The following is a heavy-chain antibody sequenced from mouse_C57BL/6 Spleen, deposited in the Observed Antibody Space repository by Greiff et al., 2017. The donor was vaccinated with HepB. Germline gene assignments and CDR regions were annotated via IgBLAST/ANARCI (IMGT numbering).Heavy chain of an antibody. J-gene: IGHJ3*01. CDR3: ARSSGGNYGWFAY. Sequence: EVQLVESEGGLVQPGSSMKLSCTASGFTFSDYYMAWVRQVPEKGLEWVANINYDGSCTYYLDSLKSRFIISRDNAKNILYLQMSSLKSEDTATYYCARSSGGNYGWFAYWGQGTLVTVSA. D-gene: IGHD2-1*01. CDR2: INYDGSCT. V-gene: IGHV5-16*01. CDR1: GFTFSDYY.